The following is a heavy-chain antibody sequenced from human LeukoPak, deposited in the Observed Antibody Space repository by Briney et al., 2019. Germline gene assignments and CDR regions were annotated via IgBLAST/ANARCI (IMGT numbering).Heavy chain of an antibody. V-gene: IGHV1-18*01. CDR2: ISGYNGIT. CDR1: GYTFNVYG. D-gene: IGHD3-9*01. CDR3: VRDVEVGARAYSFDADAFDI. Sequence: ASVKVSCKASGYTFNVYGISWVRQAPGQGLEWMGWISGYNGITDYAQKLQGRVPMTTDTSTSTAYMELRSLTSADTAVVYGVRDVEVGARAYSFDADAFDIWGQGTVVTVSS. J-gene: IGHJ3*02.